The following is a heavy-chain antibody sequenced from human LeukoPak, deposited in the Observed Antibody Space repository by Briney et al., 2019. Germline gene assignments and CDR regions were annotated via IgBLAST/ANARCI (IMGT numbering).Heavy chain of an antibody. V-gene: IGHV4-34*01. CDR3: ARHPEIYSGSYGRQYYFDY. Sequence: SETLSLTCAVYGGSFSGYYWSWIRQPPGKGLEWNGEINHSGSTNYNPSLKSRVTISVDTSKNQFSLKLSSVTAADTAVYYCARHPEIYSGSYGRQYYFDYWGQGTLVTVSS. CDR2: INHSGST. J-gene: IGHJ4*02. D-gene: IGHD1-26*01. CDR1: GGSFSGYY.